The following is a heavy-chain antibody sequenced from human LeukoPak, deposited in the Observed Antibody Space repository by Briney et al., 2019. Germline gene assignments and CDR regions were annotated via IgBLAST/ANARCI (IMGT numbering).Heavy chain of an antibody. CDR2: ISGSGGST. D-gene: IGHD3-10*01. Sequence: PVGSLRLSCAASGFTFSSYAMSWVRQAPGKGLEWVSAISGSGGSTYYADSVKGRFTISRDNSKNTLYLQMNSLRAEDTAVYYCARESYGSGSYLVDIWGQGTMVTVSS. J-gene: IGHJ3*02. CDR3: ARESYGSGSYLVDI. V-gene: IGHV3-23*01. CDR1: GFTFSSYA.